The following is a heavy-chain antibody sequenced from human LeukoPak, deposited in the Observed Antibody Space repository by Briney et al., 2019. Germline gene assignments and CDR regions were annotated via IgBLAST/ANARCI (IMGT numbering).Heavy chain of an antibody. Sequence: GGSLRPSCAASGFTFSSYSMHWVRQAPGKGLEWVSSISSSSSYIYYADSVKGRFTISRDNAKNSLYLHMNSLRAEDSAVYYCARDPLPVTMIVVVNYFDYWGQGTLVTVSS. CDR3: ARDPLPVTMIVVVNYFDY. CDR2: ISSSSSYI. V-gene: IGHV3-21*01. CDR1: GFTFSSYS. D-gene: IGHD3-22*01. J-gene: IGHJ4*02.